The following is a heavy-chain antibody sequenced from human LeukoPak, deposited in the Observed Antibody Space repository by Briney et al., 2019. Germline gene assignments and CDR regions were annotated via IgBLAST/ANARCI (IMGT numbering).Heavy chain of an antibody. V-gene: IGHV3-11*04. D-gene: IGHD3-3*01. J-gene: IGHJ4*02. CDR1: GFTFSDYY. CDR3: AREPRFLEWLLSHFDY. CDR2: ISSSGSTI. Sequence: GGSLRLSCAASGFTFSDYYMSWSRQAPGQGLEWVSYISSSGSTIYYEDSVKGRVTIPRDNAKNSLYLQMNSLRAEDTAVYYCAREPRFLEWLLSHFDYWGQGTLVTVSS.